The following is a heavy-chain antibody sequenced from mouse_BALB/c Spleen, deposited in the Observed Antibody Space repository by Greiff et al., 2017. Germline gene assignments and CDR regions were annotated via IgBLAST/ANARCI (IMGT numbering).Heavy chain of an antibody. CDR1: GFTFSSYD. V-gene: IGHV5-6-5*01. D-gene: IGHD1-1*01. J-gene: IGHJ2*01. CDR2: ISSGGST. Sequence: EVMLVDSGGGLVKPGGSLKLSCAASGFTFSSYDMSWVRQTPEKRLEWVASISSGGSTYYPDSVKGRFTISRDNARNILYLQMSSLRSEDTAMYYCARGPITTVVATGDYWGQGTTLTVSS. CDR3: ARGPITTVVATGDY.